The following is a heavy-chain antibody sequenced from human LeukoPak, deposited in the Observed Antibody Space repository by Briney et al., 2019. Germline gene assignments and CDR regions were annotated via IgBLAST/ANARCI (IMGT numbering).Heavy chain of an antibody. CDR1: GGSISSYY. CDR2: IYTSGST. J-gene: IGHJ4*02. Sequence: SETLSLTCTVSGGSISSYYWSWIRQPAGKGLEWIGRIYTSGSTNYNPSLKSRVTMSVDTSKNQFSLKLSSVTAADTAVYYCAREASSSWTHEHDDFDYWGQGTLVTVSS. V-gene: IGHV4-4*07. D-gene: IGHD6-13*01. CDR3: AREASSSWTHEHDDFDY.